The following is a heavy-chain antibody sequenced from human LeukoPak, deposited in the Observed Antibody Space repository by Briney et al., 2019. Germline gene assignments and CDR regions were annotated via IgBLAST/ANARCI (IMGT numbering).Heavy chain of an antibody. CDR2: IYYSEST. CDR3: ARVQTLTGMFDY. D-gene: IGHD3-10*01. V-gene: IGHV4-59*01. J-gene: IGHJ4*02. Sequence: SETLSLTCTVSGGSISSYYWSWIRQPPGKGLEWIGYIYYSESTNYNPSLKSRVTISVDTSKNQFSLKLSSVTAADTAVYYCARVQTLTGMFDYWGQGTLVTVSS. CDR1: GGSISSYY.